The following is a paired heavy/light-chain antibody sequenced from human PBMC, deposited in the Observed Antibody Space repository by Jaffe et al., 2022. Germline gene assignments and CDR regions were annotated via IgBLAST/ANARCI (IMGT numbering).Light chain of an antibody. Sequence: DIVMTQSPDSLAVSLGERATVNCKSSQSVLSSANNKNSLAWYQQKAGQPPKLLIYWASTRESGVPDRFSGTGSETDFTLSISSLQAEDVAVYYCQQYYNVPITFGGGTKVEIK. CDR3: QQYYNVPIT. V-gene: IGKV4-1*01. CDR2: WAS. CDR1: QSVLSSANNKNS. J-gene: IGKJ4*01.
Heavy chain of an antibody. CDR2: IRSKARTYAT. V-gene: IGHV3-73*02. CDR3: SRLTDIEIVPGV. Sequence: EVQLVESGGGLVQPGGSLKLSCVGSGFTFSGSAIHWVRQASGKGLEWVGRIRSKARTYATTYAESLGGRFTVSRDDSTNTAYLQMNSLKIEDTAVYYCSRLTDIEIVPGVWGKGTTVTVSS. J-gene: IGHJ6*04. D-gene: IGHD2-2*01. CDR1: GFTFSGSA.